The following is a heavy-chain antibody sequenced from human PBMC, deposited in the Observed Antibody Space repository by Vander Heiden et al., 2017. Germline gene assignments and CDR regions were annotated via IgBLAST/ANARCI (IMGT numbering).Heavy chain of an antibody. Sequence: VQLVASGGGVVQPGRSLRLSCAAAGFTFSSYGMHWVRQAPGKGLEWVAVISYDGSNKYYADSVKGRFTISRDNSKNTLYLQMNSLRAEDTAVYYCAKDPLSGLVAQLYFDYWGQGTLVTVSS. CDR1: GFTFSSYG. J-gene: IGHJ4*02. CDR3: AKDPLSGLVAQLYFDY. CDR2: ISYDGSNK. D-gene: IGHD6-6*01. V-gene: IGHV3-30*18.